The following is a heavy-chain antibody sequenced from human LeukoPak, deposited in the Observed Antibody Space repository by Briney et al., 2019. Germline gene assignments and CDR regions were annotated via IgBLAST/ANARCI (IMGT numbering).Heavy chain of an antibody. D-gene: IGHD5-12*01. Sequence: GGSLRLSCAASGFTFSSSWMRWVRQAPGQGLVWVSRINSDGSSKVHADSVKGRFTISRDNAKNTLYLQMNSLRADDTALYYCTRGNSGPDYWGQGTLVTVSS. V-gene: IGHV3-74*01. J-gene: IGHJ4*02. CDR3: TRGNSGPDY. CDR2: INSDGSSK. CDR1: GFTFSSSW.